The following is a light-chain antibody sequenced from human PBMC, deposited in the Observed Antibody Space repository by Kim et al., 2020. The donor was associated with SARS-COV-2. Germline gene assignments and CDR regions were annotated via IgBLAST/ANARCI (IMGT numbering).Light chain of an antibody. CDR3: SSYTSISTVV. CDR1: SSDVGSYNY. J-gene: IGLJ3*02. V-gene: IGLV2-14*03. CDR2: DVS. Sequence: QSALTQPASVSGSPGQSITISYTGTSSDVGSYNYVSWYQQHPGKVPKLMISDVSNRPSGVSNRFSGSKSGNTASLTISGLQAEDEADYYCSSYTSISTVVFGGGTQLTVL.